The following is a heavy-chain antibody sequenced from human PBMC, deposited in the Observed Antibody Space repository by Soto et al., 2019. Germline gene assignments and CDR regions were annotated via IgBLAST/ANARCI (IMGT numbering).Heavy chain of an antibody. CDR1: GFTFSSYW. CDR2: IKQDGSEK. D-gene: IGHD3-22*01. J-gene: IGHJ6*02. Sequence: PGGSLRLSCAASGFTFSSYWMSWVRQAPGKGLEWVANIKQDGSEKYYVDSVKGRFTISRDNAKNSLYLQMNSLRAEDTAVYYSARESRDTMILVARRRLAYYYYGMDVWGPGTMVTVFS. CDR3: ARESRDTMILVARRRLAYYYYGMDV. V-gene: IGHV3-7*01.